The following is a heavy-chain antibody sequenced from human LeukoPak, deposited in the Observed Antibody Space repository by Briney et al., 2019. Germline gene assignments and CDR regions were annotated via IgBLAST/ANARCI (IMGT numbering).Heavy chain of an antibody. J-gene: IGHJ6*03. CDR1: GGSFSGYY. Sequence: SETLSLTCAVYGGSFSGYYWSWIRQPPGKGLEWIGEINHSGSTNYNPSLKSRVTISVDTSKNQFSPKLSSVTAADTAVYYCARVRKSYYYYMDVWGKGTTVTVSS. V-gene: IGHV4-34*01. CDR2: INHSGST. CDR3: ARVRKSYYYYMDV.